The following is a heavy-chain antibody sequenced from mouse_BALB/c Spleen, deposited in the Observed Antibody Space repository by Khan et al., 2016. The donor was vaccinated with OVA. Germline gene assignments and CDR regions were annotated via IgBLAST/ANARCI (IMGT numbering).Heavy chain of an antibody. Sequence: QVQLKESGAELVRPGTSVKMSCKAAGYTFTNYWIGWVKQRPGHGLEWIGDIFPGSGYTNYNEKFKGKATLTADTSSSTAYMQLSSLTSEDSAIYYCASRGAARDTWDYLDYWGQGTTLTVSS. V-gene: IGHV1-63*02. CDR1: GYTFTNYW. CDR2: IFPGSGYT. CDR3: ASRGAARDTWDYLDY. J-gene: IGHJ2*01. D-gene: IGHD6-1*01.